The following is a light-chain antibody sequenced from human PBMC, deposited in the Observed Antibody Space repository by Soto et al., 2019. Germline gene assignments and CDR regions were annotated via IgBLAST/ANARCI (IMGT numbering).Light chain of an antibody. CDR3: QQYNNYFT. Sequence: IQLTQPPSTLSASVGDRVTITCRASQSVHTWLAWFQQKPGKAPKLLIYKATTLETGVPSRFSASGSGTDFTLTISSLQPDDFGTYYCQQYNNYFTFGQGTKVDIK. J-gene: IGKJ1*01. CDR2: KAT. V-gene: IGKV1-5*03. CDR1: QSVHTW.